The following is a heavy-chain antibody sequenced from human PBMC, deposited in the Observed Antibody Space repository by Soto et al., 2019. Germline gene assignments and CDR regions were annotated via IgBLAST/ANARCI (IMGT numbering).Heavy chain of an antibody. V-gene: IGHV4-4*02. CDR3: ARAGGYFDWLSLYMDV. J-gene: IGHJ6*03. D-gene: IGHD3-9*01. Sequence: SETLSLTCAVSSGSISSSNWWSWVRQPPGKGLEWIGEIYHSGSTNYNPSLKSRVTISVDKSKNQFSLKLSSVTAADTAVYYCARAGGYFDWLSLYMDVWGKGTMVTVSS. CDR1: SGSISSSNW. CDR2: IYHSGST.